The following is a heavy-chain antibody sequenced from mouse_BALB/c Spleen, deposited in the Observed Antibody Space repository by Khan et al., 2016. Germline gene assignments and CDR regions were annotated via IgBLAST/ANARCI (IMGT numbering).Heavy chain of an antibody. CDR3: ARAGYYGYLVY. CDR2: INPDSRTI. CDR1: GFDFRGYW. V-gene: IGHV4-1*02. D-gene: IGHD1-1*01. Sequence: EVKLLASGGGLVQPGGSLKLSCAASGFDFRGYWMSWVRQAPGKGLEWIGEINPDSRTINYSPSLKDKFTISRDNAKSTLYLQISKVRSDDTALYYCARAGYYGYLVYWGQGTLVSISA. J-gene: IGHJ3*01.